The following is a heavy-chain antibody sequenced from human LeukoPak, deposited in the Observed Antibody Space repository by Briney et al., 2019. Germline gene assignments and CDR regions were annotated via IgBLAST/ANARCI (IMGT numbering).Heavy chain of an antibody. D-gene: IGHD5-18*01. V-gene: IGHV3-9*01. CDR2: ISWNSGSI. CDR3: AKEKTGYSYGYDY. J-gene: IGHJ4*02. CDR1: GFTFDDYA. Sequence: PGRSLRLSCAASGFTFDDYAMHWVRQAPGKGLGWVSGISWNSGSIGYADSVKGRFTISRDNAKNSLYLQMNSLRAEDTALYYCAKEKTGYSYGYDYWGQGTLVTVSS.